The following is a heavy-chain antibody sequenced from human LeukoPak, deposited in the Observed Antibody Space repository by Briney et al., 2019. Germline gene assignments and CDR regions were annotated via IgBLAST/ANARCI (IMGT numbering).Heavy chain of an antibody. J-gene: IGHJ4*02. CDR3: ARLRGYSYGYFDY. CDR1: GFTFSSYS. CDR2: ITSSSSYM. Sequence: GGSLRLSCAASGFTFSSYSMNWVSQAPGKGLEWVSSITSSSSYMYYADSVKGRFTISRDNAKNSLYLQMNTLRAEDTAVYYCARLRGYSYGYFDYWGQGTLVTVSS. D-gene: IGHD5-18*01. V-gene: IGHV3-21*01.